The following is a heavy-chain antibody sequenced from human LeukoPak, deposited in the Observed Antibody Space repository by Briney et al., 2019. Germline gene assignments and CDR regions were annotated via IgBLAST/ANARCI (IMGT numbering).Heavy chain of an antibody. J-gene: IGHJ3*02. CDR3: ALGTPQYHGAFDI. CDR1: GGSISSGGYY. V-gene: IGHV4-30-2*01. CDR2: IYHSGST. Sequence: SQTLSLTCTVSGGSISSGGYYWSWIRQHPGKGLEWIGYIYHSGSTYYNPSLKSRVTISVDRSKNQFSLKLSSVTAADTAVYYCALGTPQYHGAFDIWGQGTMVTVSS. D-gene: IGHD2-2*01.